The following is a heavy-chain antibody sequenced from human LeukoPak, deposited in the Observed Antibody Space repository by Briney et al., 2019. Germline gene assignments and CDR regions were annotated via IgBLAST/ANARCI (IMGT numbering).Heavy chain of an antibody. CDR1: GFTFSSYG. CDR3: AKSLESTNYYYHMDV. J-gene: IGHJ6*03. Sequence: GGSLRLSCAASGFTFSSYGMSWVRQAPGKGLEWVSAISGSGGSTYYADSVKGRFAISRDNSKNTLYLQTNSLRTEDTAVYYCAKSLESTNYYYHMDVWGKGTTVTISS. D-gene: IGHD2-2*01. CDR2: ISGSGGST. V-gene: IGHV3-23*01.